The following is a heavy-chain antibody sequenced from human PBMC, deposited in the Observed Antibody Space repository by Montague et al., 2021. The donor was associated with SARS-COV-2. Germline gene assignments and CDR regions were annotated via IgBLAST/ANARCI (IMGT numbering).Heavy chain of an antibody. CDR2: IRHSGST. Sequence: SETLSLTCAVYGGSFRDDHWCWIRQPPGKGLEWNGNIRHSGSTNYNPSLKSRVTISIDTSKNQFSLKLTSVTAADTGIYFCARGHLSVSVLVVVFTSAADYFDFWGQGAQVTVSS. D-gene: IGHD2-2*01. CDR1: GGSFRDDH. CDR3: ARGHLSVSVLVVVFTSAADYFDF. V-gene: IGHV4-34*01. J-gene: IGHJ4*02.